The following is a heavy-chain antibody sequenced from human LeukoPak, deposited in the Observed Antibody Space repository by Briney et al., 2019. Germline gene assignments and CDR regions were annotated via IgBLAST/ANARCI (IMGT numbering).Heavy chain of an antibody. J-gene: IGHJ1*01. CDR3: ATALSNPFYDSSGYYYGYFQH. CDR1: GYTLTELS. D-gene: IGHD3-22*01. Sequence: ASVKVSCKVSGYTLTELSMHWVRQAPGKGLEWVGGFDPEDGGTIYAQKFQGRVTMTEDTSTDTAYMELSSLRSEDTAVYYCATALSNPFYDSSGYYYGYFQHWGQGTLVTVSS. V-gene: IGHV1-24*01. CDR2: FDPEDGGT.